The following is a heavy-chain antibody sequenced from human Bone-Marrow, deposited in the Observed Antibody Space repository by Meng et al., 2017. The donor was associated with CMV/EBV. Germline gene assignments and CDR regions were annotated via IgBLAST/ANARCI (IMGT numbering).Heavy chain of an antibody. CDR2: ISSSSSYT. CDR1: GFTFSSYS. D-gene: IGHD1-26*01. Sequence: GESLKISCAASGFTFSSYSMNWVRQAPGKGLEWVSSISSSSSYTYYADSVKGRFTISRDNAKNSLYLQMNSLRAEDTAVYYCARSIVGATRLFDYWGQGTLVTVSS. V-gene: IGHV3-21*01. J-gene: IGHJ4*02. CDR3: ARSIVGATRLFDY.